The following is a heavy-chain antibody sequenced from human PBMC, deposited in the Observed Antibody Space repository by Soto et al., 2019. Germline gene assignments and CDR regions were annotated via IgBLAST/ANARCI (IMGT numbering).Heavy chain of an antibody. Sequence: GGSLRLSCAASGFTVSSNYMSWVRQAPGKGLEWVSVIYSGGSTYYADSVKGRFTISRDNSKNTLYLQMNSLRAEDTAVYYCARDPTPPGSYYPATLGYYGMDVWGQGTTVTVSS. CDR1: GFTVSSNY. J-gene: IGHJ6*02. CDR3: ARDPTPPGSYYPATLGYYGMDV. D-gene: IGHD1-26*01. V-gene: IGHV3-53*01. CDR2: IYSGGST.